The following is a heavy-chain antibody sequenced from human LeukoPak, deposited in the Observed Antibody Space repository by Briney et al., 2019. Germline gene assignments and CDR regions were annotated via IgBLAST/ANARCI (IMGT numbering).Heavy chain of an antibody. J-gene: IGHJ4*02. CDR3: ARRRALYYDILTGYYDY. CDR2: IYHSGST. V-gene: IGHV4-4*02. Sequence: SGTLSHTCAVSGGSISSSNWWSWVRQPPGKGLEWIGEIYHSGSTNYNPSLKSRVTISVDKSKNQFSLKLSSVTAADTAVYYCARRRALYYDILTGYYDYWGQGTLVTVSS. D-gene: IGHD3-9*01. CDR1: GGSISSSNW.